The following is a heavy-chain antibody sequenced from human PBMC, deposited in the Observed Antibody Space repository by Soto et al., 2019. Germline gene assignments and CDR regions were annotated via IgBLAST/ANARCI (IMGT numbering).Heavy chain of an antibody. D-gene: IGHD3-22*01. CDR2: ISGSGGTT. CDR1: GFTFSSYA. CDR3: AKGIDSSGYPPIDY. J-gene: IGHJ4*02. Sequence: PGGSLRLSCAASGFTFSSYAMSWVRQAPGKGLEWVSVISGSGGTTYYADSVKGRFTISRDNSKNTLYLQMNSLRAEDTAVYYCAKGIDSSGYPPIDYWGQGTLVTVSS. V-gene: IGHV3-23*01.